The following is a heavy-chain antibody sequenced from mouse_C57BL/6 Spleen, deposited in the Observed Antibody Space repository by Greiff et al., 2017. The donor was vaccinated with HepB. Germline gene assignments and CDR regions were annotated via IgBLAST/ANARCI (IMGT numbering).Heavy chain of an antibody. CDR3: TTRDPAWFAY. V-gene: IGHV14-4*01. Sequence: EIQLQQSGAELVRPGASVKLSCTASGFNIKDDYMHWVKQRPEQGLEWIGWIDPENGDTEYASKFQGKATITADTSSNTAYLQLSSLTSEDTAVYYCTTRDPAWFAYWGQGTLVTVSA. CDR2: IDPENGDT. CDR1: GFNIKDDY. J-gene: IGHJ3*01.